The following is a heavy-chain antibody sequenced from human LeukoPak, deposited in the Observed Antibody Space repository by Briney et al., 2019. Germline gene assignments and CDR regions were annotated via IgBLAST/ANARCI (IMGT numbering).Heavy chain of an antibody. Sequence: ASVKVSCKASGGTFSSYAISWVRQAPGQGLEWMGGIIPIFGTANYAQKFQGRVTITADESTSTAYMELSSLRSEDTAVYYCASGVVPAAMRDYYYYMDVWGKGTTVTVSS. CDR2: IIPIFGTA. D-gene: IGHD2-2*01. CDR3: ASGVVPAAMRDYYYYMDV. J-gene: IGHJ6*03. V-gene: IGHV1-69*13. CDR1: GGTFSSYA.